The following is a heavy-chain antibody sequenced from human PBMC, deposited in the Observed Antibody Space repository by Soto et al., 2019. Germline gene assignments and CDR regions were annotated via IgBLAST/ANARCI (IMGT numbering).Heavy chain of an antibody. CDR2: ISGSGGSK. CDR1: GFTFSSYA. D-gene: IGHD5-12*01. J-gene: IGHJ4*02. Sequence: EVQLLESGGGLVQPGGSLRLSCAASGFTFSSYAMSWVRQTPGKGLEWVSVISGSGGSKYYADSVKGRFTISRDNSKNTLYLQMNSLRAEDTAVYYCAKDARGDGYNPTFFDYWGQGTLVTVSS. CDR3: AKDARGDGYNPTFFDY. V-gene: IGHV3-23*01.